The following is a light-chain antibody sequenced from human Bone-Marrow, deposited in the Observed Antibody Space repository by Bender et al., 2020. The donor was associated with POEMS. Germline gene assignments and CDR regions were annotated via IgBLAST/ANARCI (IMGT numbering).Light chain of an antibody. Sequence: QSALTQPASVSGSPGQSITLSCTGTSNDVGGYDLVSWYQQLPGTAPKLLIYNNNQRPSGVPARFSGSKSGTSASLAISDIQSEDEGDYYCSSWDDSLSGWVFGGGTKLTVL. CDR1: SNDVGGYD. J-gene: IGLJ3*02. CDR2: NNN. CDR3: SSWDDSLSGWV. V-gene: IGLV1-44*01.